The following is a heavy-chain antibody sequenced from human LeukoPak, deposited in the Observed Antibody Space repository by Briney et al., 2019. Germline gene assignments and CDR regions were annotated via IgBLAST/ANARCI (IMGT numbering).Heavy chain of an antibody. CDR3: ARGKYSSSWYRPLGAFDI. D-gene: IGHD6-13*01. V-gene: IGHV3-23*01. CDR2: ISGSGGST. Sequence: GGSLRLSCAASGFTFSSYAMSWVRQAPGKGLEWVSAISGSGGSTYYADSVKGRFTISRDNSKNTLYLQMNSLRAEDTAVYYCARGKYSSSWYRPLGAFDIWGQGTMVTVSS. CDR1: GFTFSSYA. J-gene: IGHJ3*02.